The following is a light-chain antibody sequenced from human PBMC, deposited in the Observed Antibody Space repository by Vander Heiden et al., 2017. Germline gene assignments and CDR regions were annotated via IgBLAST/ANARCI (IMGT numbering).Light chain of an antibody. CDR2: DAS. CDR1: QSVSSY. Sequence: EIVLTQSPATLSLSPGARATLSCRASQSVSSYLALYPQKPGQAPRLLMYDASKRATGSPARLSGSGSGTDFTLTISSLEPEDFAVYYCQQRSNWPPTFGQGTRLEIK. CDR3: QQRSNWPPT. J-gene: IGKJ5*01. V-gene: IGKV3-11*01.